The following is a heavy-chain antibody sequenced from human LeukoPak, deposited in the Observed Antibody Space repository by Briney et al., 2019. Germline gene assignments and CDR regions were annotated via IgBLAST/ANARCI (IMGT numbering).Heavy chain of an antibody. V-gene: IGHV3-23*01. CDR2: ISGGGGNT. CDR1: GFNLSSYA. Sequence: GGSLRLSCAASGFNLSSYAMNWVRQAPGKGLEWVSAISGGGGNTYFADSVKGRFSISRGISKNTLYLLMNSLRAEDTAVYYCAKARGSTSSLSIDSWGQGTLVTVSS. J-gene: IGHJ4*02. CDR3: AKARGSTSSLSIDS. D-gene: IGHD2-15*01.